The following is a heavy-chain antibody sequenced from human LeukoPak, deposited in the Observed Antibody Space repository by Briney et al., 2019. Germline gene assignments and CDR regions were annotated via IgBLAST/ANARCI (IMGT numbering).Heavy chain of an antibody. J-gene: IGHJ4*02. CDR2: INPNSGGT. CDR1: GYTFTSYG. V-gene: IGHV1-2*02. D-gene: IGHD3-3*01. Sequence: ASVKVSCKASGYTFTSYGISWVRQAPGQGLEWMGWINPNSGGTNYVRKFQGRVTMTRDTSISTAYMELSRLRSDDTAVYYCARGPIFGVVIIAFDYWGQGTLVTVSS. CDR3: ARGPIFGVVIIAFDY.